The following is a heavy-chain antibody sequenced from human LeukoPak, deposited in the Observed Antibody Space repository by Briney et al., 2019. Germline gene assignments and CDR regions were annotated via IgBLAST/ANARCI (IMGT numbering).Heavy chain of an antibody. CDR1: GYTFTSYG. CDR3: AREGDGDYEDYFDY. V-gene: IGHV1-18*01. Sequence: GASAKVSCKASGYTFTSYGISWVRQAPGQGLEWMGWISAYNGNTNYAQKLQGRVTMTTDTSTSTAYMELRSLRSDDTAVYYCAREGDGDYEDYFDYWGQGTLVTVSS. CDR2: ISAYNGNT. D-gene: IGHD4-17*01. J-gene: IGHJ4*02.